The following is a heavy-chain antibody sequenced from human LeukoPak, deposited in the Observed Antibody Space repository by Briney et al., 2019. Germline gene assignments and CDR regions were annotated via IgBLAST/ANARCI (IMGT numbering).Heavy chain of an antibody. J-gene: IGHJ4*02. CDR1: GCTFSSYA. CDR3: ARSYDTNFDY. Sequence: SETLSLTCTVSGCTFSSYALSWIRQPPEKGLEWIGYIYFSGSTSYNPSLKSRVTISVDRSKNQFSLKLSSVAAADTAVYYCARSYDTNFDYWGQGTLVTVSS. CDR2: IYFSGST. V-gene: IGHV4-59*01. D-gene: IGHD3-3*01.